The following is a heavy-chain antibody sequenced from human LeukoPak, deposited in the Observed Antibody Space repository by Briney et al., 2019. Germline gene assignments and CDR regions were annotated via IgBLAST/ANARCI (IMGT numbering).Heavy chain of an antibody. CDR2: IKEDGSEK. D-gene: IGHD6-13*01. J-gene: IGHJ4*02. CDR1: GFTFSNYW. CDR3: ASGRQLGY. Sequence: GGSLRLSCAASGFTFSNYWMSWVRQAPGKGLEWVANIKEDGSEKYYVDSVKARFTISRDNARNSLYLQMNSLRAEDTAVYYCASGRQLGYWGQGTLVTVSS. V-gene: IGHV3-7*01.